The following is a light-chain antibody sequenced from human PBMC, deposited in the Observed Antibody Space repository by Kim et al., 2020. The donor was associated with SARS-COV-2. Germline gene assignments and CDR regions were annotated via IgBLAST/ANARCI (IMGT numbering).Light chain of an antibody. CDR3: NSRDGNGDQFV. V-gene: IGLV3-19*01. CDR1: SLRRYY. Sequence: SSELTQDPAVSMTLGQTVRITCQGDSLRRYYASWYQQKPGQAPILVFYSYDTRPSGIPDRFSGSTSGNTASLTITGAQAEDEADYYCNSRDGNGDQFVFG. CDR2: SYD. J-gene: IGLJ1*01.